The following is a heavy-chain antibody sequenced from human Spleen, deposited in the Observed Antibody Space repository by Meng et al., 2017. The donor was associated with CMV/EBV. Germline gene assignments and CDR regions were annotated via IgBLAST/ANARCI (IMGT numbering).Heavy chain of an antibody. V-gene: IGHV1-2*02. CDR3: ARVGISGSHYYYYYGMDV. Sequence: ASVKVSCKASGYTFTGYYMHWVRQAPGQGLERMGWINSNSGDTNYAQKFQGRVTMTRDTSTSTVYMELSSLRSEDTAVYYCARVGISGSHYYYYYGMDVWGQGTTVTVSS. CDR2: INSNSGDT. D-gene: IGHD1-26*01. J-gene: IGHJ6*02. CDR1: GYTFTGYY.